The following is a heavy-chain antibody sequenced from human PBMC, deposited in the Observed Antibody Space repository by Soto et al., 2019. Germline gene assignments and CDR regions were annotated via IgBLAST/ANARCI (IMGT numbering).Heavy chain of an antibody. V-gene: IGHV3-15*01. CDR3: XXXXX. Sequence: EVQLVESGGGLVKPGGSLRLSCAASGFTFSSAWMSWVRQAPGKGLHWVGHIKSKTNGGTTDYAAPVKGRFTISRDDSXXTXXXXXXXXXXXXXXXXXXXXXXXXGQGTLVTVS. CDR2: IKSKTNGGTT. J-gene: IGHJ4*02. CDR1: GFTFSSAW.